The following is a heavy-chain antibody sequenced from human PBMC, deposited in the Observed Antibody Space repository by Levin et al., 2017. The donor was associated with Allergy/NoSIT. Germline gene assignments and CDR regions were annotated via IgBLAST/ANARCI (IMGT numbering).Heavy chain of an antibody. Sequence: SCAASGFSFSSYSLNWVRQAPGKGLEWVSSISSSSSYIYYADSVKGRFTISRDNAKNSLYLQMNSLRAEDTAVYYCAREDSNHRNYNTFDIWGQGTMVTVSS. J-gene: IGHJ3*02. CDR2: ISSSSSYI. V-gene: IGHV3-21*01. D-gene: IGHD4-11*01. CDR3: AREDSNHRNYNTFDI. CDR1: GFSFSSYS.